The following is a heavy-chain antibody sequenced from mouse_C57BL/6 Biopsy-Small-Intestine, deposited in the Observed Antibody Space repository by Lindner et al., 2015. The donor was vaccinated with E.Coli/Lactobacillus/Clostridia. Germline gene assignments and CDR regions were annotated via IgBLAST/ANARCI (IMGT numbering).Heavy chain of an antibody. CDR3: AREGHSNY. Sequence: LQLQESGAELVKPGASVKISCKASGYAFSSFWMNWVKQRPGDGLEWIGQIYPGDGDTNYNGKFKGKATLTADKSSSTAYIQLSSLTSEDSAVYFCAREGHSNYWGQGTTLIVSS. J-gene: IGHJ2*01. CDR2: IYPGDGDT. V-gene: IGHV1-80*01. CDR1: GYAFSSFW.